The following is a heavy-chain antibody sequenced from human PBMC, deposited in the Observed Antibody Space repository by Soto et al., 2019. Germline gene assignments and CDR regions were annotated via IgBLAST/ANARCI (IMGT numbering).Heavy chain of an antibody. CDR2: IYYSGST. Sequence: SETLSLTCTFSGGSISSYYWSWIRQPPGKGLEWIGYIYYSGSTNYNPSLKSRVTISVDTSKNQFSLKLSSVTAADTAVYYCARGERDGSDYWGQGTLVTVSS. D-gene: IGHD5-12*01. J-gene: IGHJ4*02. CDR3: ARGERDGSDY. V-gene: IGHV4-59*01. CDR1: GGSISSYY.